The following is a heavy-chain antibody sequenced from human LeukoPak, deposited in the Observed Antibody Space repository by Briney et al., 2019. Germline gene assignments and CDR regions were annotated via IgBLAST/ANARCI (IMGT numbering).Heavy chain of an antibody. CDR2: ISVYNGDT. CDR1: GYTFISHG. J-gene: IGHJ4*02. CDR3: ARNAYNISFENYFDY. D-gene: IGHD1-1*01. V-gene: IGHV1-18*01. Sequence: ASVKVSCKASGYTFISHGISWVRLAPGQGPEWMGWISVYNGDTNYAQKFQGRVTMTTDTAMTTAYMELRSLKSDDTAVYYCARNAYNISFENYFDYWGQGTLVTVSS.